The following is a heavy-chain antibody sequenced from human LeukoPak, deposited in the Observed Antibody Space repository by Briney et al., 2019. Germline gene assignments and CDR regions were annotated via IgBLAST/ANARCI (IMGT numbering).Heavy chain of an antibody. CDR3: ARGRNYYGSGSYYPPHYYYYYMDV. CDR2: INHSGST. D-gene: IGHD3-10*01. CDR1: GGSFSGYY. J-gene: IGHJ6*03. V-gene: IGHV4-34*01. Sequence: SETLSLTCAVYGGSFSGYYWSWIRQPPGKGLEWIGEINHSGSTNYNPSLKSRVTISVDTSKSQFSLKLSSVTAADTAVYYCARGRNYYGSGSYYPPHYYYYYMDVWGKGTTVTVSS.